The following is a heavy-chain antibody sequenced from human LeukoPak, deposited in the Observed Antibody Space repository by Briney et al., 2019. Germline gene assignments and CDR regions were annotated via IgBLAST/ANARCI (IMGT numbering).Heavy chain of an antibody. Sequence: SETPSLSCAVYGGSFSDYYWSWIRQSPGKGLEWIGEINHSGSTNYNPSLKSRVTISVDTSKNQFSLKVNSVTAADTAVYYCARVAHSDTSGYYLAYWGQGTRVTVSS. CDR3: ARVAHSDTSGYYLAY. D-gene: IGHD3-22*01. CDR2: INHSGST. V-gene: IGHV4-34*01. J-gene: IGHJ4*02. CDR1: GGSFSDYY.